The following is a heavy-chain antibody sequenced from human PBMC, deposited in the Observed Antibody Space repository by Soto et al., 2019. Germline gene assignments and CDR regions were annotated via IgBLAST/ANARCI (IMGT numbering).Heavy chain of an antibody. CDR2: TNPINGAT. CDR1: GYDFTAYD. Sequence: ASVMVPCKASGYDFTAYDINWVRQDAGQGLEWMGWTNPINGATDCAQRFQGRVSMTRNTATGTAYLDLTSLRSDDSAGYYCWRDPNPRAPAGGTPYYYAMDVWGQGTTVTVSS. D-gene: IGHD6-13*01. CDR3: WRDPNPRAPAGGTPYYYAMDV. V-gene: IGHV1-8*02. J-gene: IGHJ6*02.